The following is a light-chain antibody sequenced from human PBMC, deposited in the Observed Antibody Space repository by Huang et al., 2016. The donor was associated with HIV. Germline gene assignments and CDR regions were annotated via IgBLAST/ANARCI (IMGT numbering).Light chain of an antibody. J-gene: IGKJ1*01. V-gene: IGKV1-27*01. CDR2: SAS. CDR3: QKYDSVPRT. Sequence: DIQMTQYPSSLSASVGDRVTITCRASQDINNYLAWYQQKAGQVPKLLISSASSLQSGVPSRFSGSGSGTDFTLSITSLQPEDVAIYYCQKYDSVPRTFGQGTKVDIK. CDR1: QDINNY.